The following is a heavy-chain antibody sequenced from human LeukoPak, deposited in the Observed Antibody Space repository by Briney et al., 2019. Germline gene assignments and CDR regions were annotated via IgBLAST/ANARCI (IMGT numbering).Heavy chain of an antibody. CDR1: GFTFSSYA. Sequence: PGGSLRLSCAASGFTFSSYALSWLRQAPGKGLEWVSAIGGSGGSTYYADSVKGRFTISRDNSKNTMFLQMNSLRAEDTAVYYCAKDYASGTYKCFDPWGQGTLVTVSS. CDR2: IGGSGGST. J-gene: IGHJ5*02. CDR3: AKDYASGTYKCFDP. D-gene: IGHD3-10*01. V-gene: IGHV3-23*01.